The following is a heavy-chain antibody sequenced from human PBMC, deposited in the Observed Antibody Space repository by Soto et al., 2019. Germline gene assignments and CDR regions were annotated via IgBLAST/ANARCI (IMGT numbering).Heavy chain of an antibody. CDR2: IHAVNGYT. CDR3: ASVQYSGDDIKHAFDL. J-gene: IGHJ3*01. CDR1: GYTFTSYT. Sequence: QVHLVQSGAEVQRPGASVNISCKASGYTFTSYTVHWVRQAPGQRLEWMGWIHAVNGYTKFSQNLHGRLTINRDPSETIGYMELSSLRSEDSEVDDCASVQYSGDDIKHAFDLWGQGTMVTVSS. D-gene: IGHD5-12*01. V-gene: IGHV1-3*01.